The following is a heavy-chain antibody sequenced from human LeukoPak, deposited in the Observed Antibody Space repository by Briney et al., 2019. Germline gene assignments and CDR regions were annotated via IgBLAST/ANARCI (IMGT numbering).Heavy chain of an antibody. CDR2: IYYSGGT. Sequence: SETLSLTCTVSGGSISSYYWSWIRQPPGKGLEWIGYIYYSGGTNYNPSLKSRVTISVDTSKNQFSLKLSSVTAADTAVYYCARGALFDYWGQGTLVTVSS. V-gene: IGHV4-59*01. J-gene: IGHJ4*02. CDR3: ARGALFDY. CDR1: GGSISSYY.